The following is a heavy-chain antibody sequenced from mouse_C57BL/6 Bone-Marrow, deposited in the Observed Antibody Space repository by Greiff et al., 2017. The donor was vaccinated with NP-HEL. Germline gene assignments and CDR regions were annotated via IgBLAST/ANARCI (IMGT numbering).Heavy chain of an antibody. J-gene: IGHJ2*01. CDR2: IHPNSGST. CDR3: LYYYGSRDY. D-gene: IGHD1-1*01. V-gene: IGHV1-64*01. CDR1: GYTFTSYW. Sequence: QVQLQQPGAELVKPGASVKLSCKASGYTFTSYWMHWVKQRPGQGLEWIGMIHPNSGSTNYNEKFKSKATLTVDKSSSTAYMQLSSLTSEDAAVYYCLYYYGSRDYWGQGTTLTVSS.